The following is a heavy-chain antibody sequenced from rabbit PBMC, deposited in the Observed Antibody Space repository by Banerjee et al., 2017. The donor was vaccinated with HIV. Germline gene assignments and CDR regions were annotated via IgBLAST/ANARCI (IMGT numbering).Heavy chain of an antibody. CDR2: IYAGDGNT. CDR1: GFTISSSYY. D-gene: IGHD8-1*01. Sequence: QSLEESGGGLVQPEGSLALTCKASGFTISSSYYMCWVRQAPGKGLEWIGCIYAGDGNTYYASWAKGRFTISKTSSTTVTLQMTSLTAADTATYFCARGWYTIRLDLWGPGTLVTVS. J-gene: IGHJ3*01. CDR3: ARGWYTIRLDL. V-gene: IGHV1S40*01.